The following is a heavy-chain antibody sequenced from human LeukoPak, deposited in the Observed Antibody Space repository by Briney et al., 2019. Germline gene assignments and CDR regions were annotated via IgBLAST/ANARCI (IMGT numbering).Heavy chain of an antibody. V-gene: IGHV3-21*01. D-gene: IGHD3-10*01. CDR2: ISSSSSYI. CDR3: ARDSRLWFGELYPNYYYGMDV. J-gene: IGHJ6*02. Sequence: GGSLRLSCAASGFTFSSYSMNWVRQVPGKGLEWVSSISSSSSYIYYADSVKGRFTISRDNAKNSLYLQMNSLRAEDTAVYYCARDSRLWFGELYPNYYYGMDVRGQGTTVTVSS. CDR1: GFTFSSYS.